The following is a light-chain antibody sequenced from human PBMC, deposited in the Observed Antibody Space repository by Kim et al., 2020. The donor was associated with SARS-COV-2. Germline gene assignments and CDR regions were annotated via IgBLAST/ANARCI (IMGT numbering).Light chain of an antibody. CDR2: HAS. Sequence: EIVMTQSPATLSVSPGERATLSCRASQSVNSNLAWYQQKPGQAPRLLIYHASSGATGIPDRFSGSGSGTDFTLTISRLEPEDFAVYYCQQYGSSPNTFGQGTRLEIK. CDR1: QSVNSN. V-gene: IGKV3-20*01. J-gene: IGKJ5*01. CDR3: QQYGSSPNT.